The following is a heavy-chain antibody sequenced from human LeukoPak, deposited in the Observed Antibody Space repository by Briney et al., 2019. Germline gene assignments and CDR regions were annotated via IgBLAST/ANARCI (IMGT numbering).Heavy chain of an antibody. CDR2: ISSSSSTI. Sequence: GGSLRLSCAASGFTFSSYSMNWVRQAPGKGLEWVSYISSSSSTIYYADSVKGRFTISRDNAKNSLYLQMNSLRDEDMAVYYCAREWEDCSSTSCYSPYYYYGMDVWGQGTTVTVSS. CDR3: AREWEDCSSTSCYSPYYYYGMDV. V-gene: IGHV3-48*02. D-gene: IGHD2-2*02. J-gene: IGHJ6*02. CDR1: GFTFSSYS.